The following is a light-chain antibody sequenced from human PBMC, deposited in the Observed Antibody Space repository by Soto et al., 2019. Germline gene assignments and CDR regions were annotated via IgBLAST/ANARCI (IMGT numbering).Light chain of an antibody. CDR2: GAS. CDR3: QHYGTSPRT. Sequence: EVVLTQFPGTLSLSPGERATLSCRASQGISSSYLAWYQEKPGQAPRLLIYGASSRATGIPDRFSGSGSGKDFTLTISRLEPEDFAVYYCQHYGTSPRTFGQGTKVEIK. CDR1: QGISSSY. V-gene: IGKV3-20*01. J-gene: IGKJ1*01.